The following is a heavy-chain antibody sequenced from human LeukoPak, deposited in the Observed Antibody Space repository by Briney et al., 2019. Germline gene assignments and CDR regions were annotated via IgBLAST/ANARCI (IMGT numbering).Heavy chain of an antibody. CDR3: AKDLHLRDGYNPPFDY. Sequence: GGSLRLSCAASGFTFSSYAMSWVRQAPGKGLEWVSAISGSGGSTYYADSVKGRFTISRDNSKNTLYLQMNSLRAEDTAVYYCAKDLHLRDGYNPPFDYWGQGTLVTVSS. J-gene: IGHJ4*02. CDR1: GFTFSSYA. CDR2: ISGSGGST. D-gene: IGHD5-24*01. V-gene: IGHV3-23*01.